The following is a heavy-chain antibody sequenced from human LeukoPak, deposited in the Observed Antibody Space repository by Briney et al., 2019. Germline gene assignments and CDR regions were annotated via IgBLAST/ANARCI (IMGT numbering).Heavy chain of an antibody. CDR3: ARQFYYDSGGSHY. V-gene: IGHV4-39*01. D-gene: IGHD3-22*01. CDR2: IFYSGST. Sequence: SSETLSLTCTVSGGSISSYYWGWIRQPPGKGLEWIGSIFYSGSTYYNPSLESRVTISVDTSKNQFSLKLSSVTAADTAVYYCARQFYYDSGGSHYWGQGTLVTVSS. CDR1: GGSISSYY. J-gene: IGHJ4*02.